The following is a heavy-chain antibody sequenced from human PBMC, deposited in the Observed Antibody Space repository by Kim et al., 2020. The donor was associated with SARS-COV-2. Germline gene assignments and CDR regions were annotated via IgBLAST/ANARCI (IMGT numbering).Heavy chain of an antibody. CDR2: IAHGQNT. CDR3: ARVLGGCGFSAGFFSS. Sequence: SETLSLTCSVSGDSTASSNWWTWVRQSPGKGLEWIGEIAHGQNTNFNPSLRSRVTMSVDHTKNQFSLRMTDVTGADTAVYYCARVLGGCGFSAGFFSSWG. V-gene: IGHV4-4*02. J-gene: IGHJ5*01. CDR1: GDSTASSNW. D-gene: IGHD3-10*01.